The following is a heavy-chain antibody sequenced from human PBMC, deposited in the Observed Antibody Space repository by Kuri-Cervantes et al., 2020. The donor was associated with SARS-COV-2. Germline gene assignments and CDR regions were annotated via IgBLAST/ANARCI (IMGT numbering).Heavy chain of an antibody. CDR2: IRYDGSNK. CDR1: GFTFSRSW. D-gene: IGHD6-13*01. Sequence: GGSLRLSCAASGFTFSRSWMHWVRQAPGKGLEWVAFIRYDGSNKYYADFVKGRFTISRDNSKNTLYLQMNSLRAEDTAVYYCAKDRSSSWLWYFDLWGRGTLVTVSS. J-gene: IGHJ2*01. V-gene: IGHV3-30*02. CDR3: AKDRSSSWLWYFDL.